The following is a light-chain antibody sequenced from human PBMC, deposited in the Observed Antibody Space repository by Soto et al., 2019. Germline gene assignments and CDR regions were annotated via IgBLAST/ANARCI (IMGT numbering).Light chain of an antibody. Sequence: QSVLTQPASVSGSPGQSITISCTGTSSDVGGYNYVSWYQQHPGKAPKLMIYEVSNRPSGVSNRFSGSKSGNTASLTISGLXAEDEADYYCSSYTSSSTLYVFGTGTKVPS. J-gene: IGLJ1*01. CDR2: EVS. V-gene: IGLV2-14*01. CDR1: SSDVGGYNY. CDR3: SSYTSSSTLYV.